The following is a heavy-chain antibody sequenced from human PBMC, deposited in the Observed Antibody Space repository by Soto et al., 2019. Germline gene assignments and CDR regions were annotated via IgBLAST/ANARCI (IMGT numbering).Heavy chain of an antibody. CDR1: GGSISSNIYH. Sequence: SETLSLTCTVSGGSISSNIYHWGWIRQPPGKGLEWIGRVYNSGRTYYNASLKSRVTISADASKNQLFLTLSSVTAADRAIYFCARLEMGELRIDHWGQGIQVTVS. CDR2: VYNSGRT. V-gene: IGHV4-39*01. D-gene: IGHD3-16*01. J-gene: IGHJ4*02. CDR3: ARLEMGELRIDH.